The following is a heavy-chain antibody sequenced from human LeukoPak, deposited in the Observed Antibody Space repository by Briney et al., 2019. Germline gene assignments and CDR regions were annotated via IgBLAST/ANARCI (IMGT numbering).Heavy chain of an antibody. D-gene: IGHD2-2*01. Sequence: GGSLRLSCAASGFTFSNYAMHWVRQAPGKGLEWVTVISFDGSNEYYADSAKGRFTISRDNSNNTLSLQMNSLRAEDTAVYYCAKDVPPNSWGQGTLVTVSS. CDR2: ISFDGSNE. V-gene: IGHV3-30*18. J-gene: IGHJ4*02. CDR3: AKDVPPNS. CDR1: GFTFSNYA.